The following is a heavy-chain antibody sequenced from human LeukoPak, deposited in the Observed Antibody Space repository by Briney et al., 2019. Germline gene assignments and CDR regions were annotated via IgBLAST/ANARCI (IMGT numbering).Heavy chain of an antibody. Sequence: GGSLRLSCAASGFTFSSYAMSWVRQAPGQGLEWVSAISGSGGSTYYADSVKGRFTISRDNSKNTLYLQMNSLSAEDTAVYYCAKDKSGVRYFDWLQYYFDYWGQGTLVTVSS. V-gene: IGHV3-23*01. CDR1: GFTFSSYA. D-gene: IGHD3-9*01. CDR2: ISGSGGST. J-gene: IGHJ4*02. CDR3: AKDKSGVRYFDWLQYYFDY.